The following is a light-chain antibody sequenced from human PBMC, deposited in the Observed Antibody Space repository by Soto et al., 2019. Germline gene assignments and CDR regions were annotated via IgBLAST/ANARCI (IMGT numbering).Light chain of an antibody. CDR2: EVT. J-gene: IGLJ1*01. Sequence: QSALTQPPSASGSPGQSVTISCTGASSDVGGYNYVSWYQQHPGKAPKLMIYEVTKRPSGVPDRFSGSKSGNTASLTVSGLQPEDEADYYCSSYAGGNNAYVFGTGTK. CDR3: SSYAGGNNAYV. V-gene: IGLV2-8*01. CDR1: SSDVGGYNY.